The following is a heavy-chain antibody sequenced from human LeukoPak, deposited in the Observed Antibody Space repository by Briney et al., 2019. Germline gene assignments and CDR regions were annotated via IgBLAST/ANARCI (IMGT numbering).Heavy chain of an antibody. J-gene: IGHJ6*02. CDR1: GGSISGYH. D-gene: IGHD1-26*01. CDR3: ARDGRVSPYSGMDV. V-gene: IGHV4-59*01. CDR2: IYYSGSS. Sequence: SETLSLTCNVSGGSISGYHWSWIRQPPGKGLEWLGYIYYSGSSNYNPSLKSRVTMSADTSKNQSSLKLSSVTAADTAVYYCARDGRVSPYSGMDVWGQGTTVTVSS.